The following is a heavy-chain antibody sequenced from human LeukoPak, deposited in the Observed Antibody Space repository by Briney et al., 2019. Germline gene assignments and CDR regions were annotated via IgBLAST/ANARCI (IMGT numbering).Heavy chain of an antibody. Sequence: EPGGSLRLSCAASVFTFSSYAMSWVRQAPGKGLEWVSAIRGSGGSTYYADSVKGRFTISRDNSKNTLYLQMNSLRAEDTAVYYCAKDLQMYEYHSSGYQGAFDIWGQGTMVTVSS. D-gene: IGHD3-22*01. CDR3: AKDLQMYEYHSSGYQGAFDI. CDR1: VFTFSSYA. CDR2: IRGSGGST. J-gene: IGHJ3*02. V-gene: IGHV3-23*01.